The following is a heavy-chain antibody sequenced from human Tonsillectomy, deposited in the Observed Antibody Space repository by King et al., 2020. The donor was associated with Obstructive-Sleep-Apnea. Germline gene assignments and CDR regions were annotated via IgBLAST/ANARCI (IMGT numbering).Heavy chain of an antibody. CDR1: GYTFTGYY. J-gene: IGHJ4*02. V-gene: IGHV1-2*02. CDR3: ATVAVAMATFYFDY. CDR2: INPNIGGT. D-gene: IGHD2/OR15-2a*01. Sequence: FQLVQSGAEVKKPGASVKVSCKASGYTFTGYYIHWVRQAPGHGLEWMGWINPNIGGTKYAQKFQGRVTMTRDTSISTAYMEVSRLRSDDTAVYYCATVAVAMATFYFDYWGQGTLVTVSS.